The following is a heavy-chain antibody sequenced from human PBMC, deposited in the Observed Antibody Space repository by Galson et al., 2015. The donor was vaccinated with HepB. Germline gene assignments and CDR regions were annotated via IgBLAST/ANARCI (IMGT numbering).Heavy chain of an antibody. Sequence: SLRLSCAASGFTFSSYSMNWVRQAPGKGLEWVSSISSSSSYIYYADSVKGRFTISRDNAKNSLYLQMNSLRAEDTAVYYCARSLITMVRGVISDEGFGYDYWGQGTLVTVSS. CDR2: ISSSSSYI. D-gene: IGHD3-10*01. J-gene: IGHJ4*02. CDR3: ARSLITMVRGVISDEGFGYDY. V-gene: IGHV3-21*01. CDR1: GFTFSSYS.